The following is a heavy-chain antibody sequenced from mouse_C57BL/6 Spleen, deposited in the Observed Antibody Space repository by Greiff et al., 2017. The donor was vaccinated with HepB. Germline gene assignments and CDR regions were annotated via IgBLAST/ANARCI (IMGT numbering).Heavy chain of an antibody. CDR2: VHPNSGST. J-gene: IGHJ3*01. V-gene: IGHV1-64*01. CDR3: ARGVDGYYAGSAD. Sequence: QVQLQQPGAELVKPGASVKLSCKASGYTFTRYWMHWVKQRPGQGLEWIGIVHPNSGSTNYNEKFKCKATLTVDKSSSTAYMQLSSLTSEDSAVYYSARGVDGYYAGSADWGQGTLVTVSA. D-gene: IGHD2-3*01. CDR1: GYTFTRYW.